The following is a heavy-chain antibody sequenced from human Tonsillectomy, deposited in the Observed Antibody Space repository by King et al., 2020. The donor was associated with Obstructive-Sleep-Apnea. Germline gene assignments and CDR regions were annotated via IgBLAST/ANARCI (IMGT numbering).Heavy chain of an antibody. CDR1: GFTFSSYS. CDR2: ISSSSSYI. V-gene: IGHV3-21*01. J-gene: IGHJ6*02. CDR3: AREEYYYDSSGYYPYYYYGMDV. D-gene: IGHD3-22*01. Sequence: VQLVESGGGLVKPGGSLRLSCAASGFTFSSYSMNWVRQAPGKGLEWVSSISSSSSYIYYADSVKGRFTISRDNAKNSLYLQMNSLRAEDTAVYYCAREEYYYDSSGYYPYYYYGMDVWGQGTTVTVSS.